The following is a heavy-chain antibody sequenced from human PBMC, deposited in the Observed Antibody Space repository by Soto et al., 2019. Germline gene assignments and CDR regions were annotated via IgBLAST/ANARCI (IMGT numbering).Heavy chain of an antibody. V-gene: IGHV3-7*01. J-gene: IGHJ6*04. D-gene: IGHD3-10*01. CDR3: VGFGGLNV. CDR1: GITFSNYW. CDR2: INPDGSQK. Sequence: EVQLAASGGGLVQPGGSLRLSCAASGITFSNYWMSWIRQAPGKGLEWVAHINPDGSQKYYVDSTKGRFTISRDNAKNSLSLQSSSLRAEDTALYYCVGFGGLNVWGRGTTVTVAS.